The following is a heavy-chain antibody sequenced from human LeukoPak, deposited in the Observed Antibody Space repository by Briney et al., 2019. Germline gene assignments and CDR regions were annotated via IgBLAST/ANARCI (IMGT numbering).Heavy chain of an antibody. Sequence: GGSLRLSCVASGFTFSSDFMQWIRQAPGEGLMYVSQISGDETYTNYADSVKGRFTISRDNAKNTLYLQMNSLRAEDTAVYYCVREDNAFNIWGQGTLVTVSS. V-gene: IGHV3-74*01. CDR1: GFTFSSDF. CDR2: ISGDETYT. J-gene: IGHJ3*02. CDR3: VREDNAFNI.